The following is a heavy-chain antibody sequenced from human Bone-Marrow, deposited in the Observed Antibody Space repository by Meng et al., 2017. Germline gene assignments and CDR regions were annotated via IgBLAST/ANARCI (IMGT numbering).Heavy chain of an antibody. Sequence: VSVHVSCKASGYTFTSYAMHWVRQAPGQRLEWMGWINAGNGNTKYSQKSQGRVTITRDTSASTAYMELSSLRSEDTAVYYCAVAGRYYYYYGMDVWGQGTTVTVSS. V-gene: IGHV1-3*01. CDR2: INAGNGNT. CDR3: AVAGRYYYYYGMDV. CDR1: GYTFTSYA. J-gene: IGHJ6*02. D-gene: IGHD6-19*01.